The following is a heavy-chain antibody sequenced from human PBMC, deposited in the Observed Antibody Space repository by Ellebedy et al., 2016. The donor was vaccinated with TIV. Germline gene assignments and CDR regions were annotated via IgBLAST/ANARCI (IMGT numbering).Heavy chain of an antibody. Sequence: PGGSLRLSCAASGFTFNTYSMNWVRQAPGKGLEWVSFISSSGSPIYYADSVKGRFTISRDNAKNSLYLQMNSLRVEDTAVYYCARDNGLGDYWGQGTLVTVSS. D-gene: IGHD2-8*01. J-gene: IGHJ4*02. CDR2: ISSSGSPI. CDR3: ARDNGLGDY. V-gene: IGHV3-48*04. CDR1: GFTFNTYS.